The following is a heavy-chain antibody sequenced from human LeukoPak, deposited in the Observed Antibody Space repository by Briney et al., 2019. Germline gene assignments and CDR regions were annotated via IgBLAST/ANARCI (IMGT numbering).Heavy chain of an antibody. CDR3: ARNLIPEQLVLNF. Sequence: PSETLSLTCAVYGGSFSGYYWSWIRQPPGKGLEWIGEINHSGSTNYNPSLKSRVTMSVDTSKNQFFLNLKSVTPEDTAVYYCARNLIPEQLVLNFWGQGTLATVSS. V-gene: IGHV4-34*01. CDR2: INHSGST. J-gene: IGHJ4*02. D-gene: IGHD6-13*01. CDR1: GGSFSGYY.